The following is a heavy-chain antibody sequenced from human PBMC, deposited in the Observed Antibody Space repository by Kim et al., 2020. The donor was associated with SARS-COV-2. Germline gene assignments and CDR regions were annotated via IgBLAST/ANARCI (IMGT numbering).Heavy chain of an antibody. CDR2: INAGNGDT. CDR1: GFPFSSYA. D-gene: IGHD3-10*01. J-gene: IGHJ6*02. V-gene: IGHV1-3*01. CDR3: ARGGGCHGCYYYSGMDV. Sequence: ASVKVSCKASGFPFSSYAIHWGRQAPGQRLEWMGWINAGNGDTKFSQKFQGRVTITRDTSASTVYMELSSPKSEDTAVYYCARGGGCHGCYYYSGMDVWGQGTTVTVSS.